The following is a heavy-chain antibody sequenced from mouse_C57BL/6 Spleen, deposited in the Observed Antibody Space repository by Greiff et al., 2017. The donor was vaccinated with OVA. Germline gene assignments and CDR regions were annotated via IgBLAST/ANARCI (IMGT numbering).Heavy chain of an antibody. D-gene: IGHD2-3*01. V-gene: IGHV1-69*01. CDR2: IDPSDSYT. CDR1: GYTFTSYW. CDR3: ARYDPYYFDY. J-gene: IGHJ2*01. Sequence: QVQLQQPGAELVMPGASVKLSCKASGYTFTSYWMHWVKQRPGQGLEWIGEIDPSDSYTNYNQKFKGKSTLTVHKSSSTAYMQLSSLTSEDSAVYYCARYDPYYFDYWGQGTTLTVSS.